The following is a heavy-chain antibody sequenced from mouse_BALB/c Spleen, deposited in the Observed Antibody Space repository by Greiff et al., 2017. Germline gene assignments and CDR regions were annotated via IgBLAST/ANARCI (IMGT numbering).Heavy chain of an antibody. V-gene: IGHV3-2*02. CDR2: ISYSGST. CDR1: GYSITSDYA. CDR3: ARSDYGSSSAWFAY. Sequence: DVKLQESGPGLVKPSQSLSLTCTVTGYSITSDYAWNWIRQFPGNKLEWMGYISYSGSTSYNPSLKSRISITRDTSKNQFFLQLNSVTTEDTATYYCARSDYGSSSAWFAYWGQGTLVTVSA. J-gene: IGHJ3*01. D-gene: IGHD1-1*01.